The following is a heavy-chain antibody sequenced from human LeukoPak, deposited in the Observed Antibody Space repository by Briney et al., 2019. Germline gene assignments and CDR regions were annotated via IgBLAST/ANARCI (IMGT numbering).Heavy chain of an antibody. CDR3: ATEGYTSGWYRY. CDR1: GGTFSSFA. J-gene: IGHJ4*02. Sequence: ASVKVSCKASGGTFSSFAINWVRQTPGQGLEWMGGIIPVFVTPSYAQKFQGRVTITADESTSTAYMELSSLRSEDTAVYYCATEGYTSGWYRYWGQGTLATVSS. V-gene: IGHV1-69*01. CDR2: IIPVFVTP. D-gene: IGHD6-19*01.